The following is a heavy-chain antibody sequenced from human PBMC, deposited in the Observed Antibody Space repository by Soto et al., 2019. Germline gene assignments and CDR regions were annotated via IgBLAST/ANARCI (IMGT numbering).Heavy chain of an antibody. Sequence: GSLRRSCAASGFTFSGSAMHWVRQASGKGLEWVGRIRSKANSYATAYAASVKGRFTISRDDSKNTAYLQMNSLKTEDTAVYYCTRIVGAGGYRGQGTLVTVSS. D-gene: IGHD1-26*01. CDR3: TRIVGAGGY. V-gene: IGHV3-73*01. CDR1: GFTFSGSA. CDR2: IRSKANSYAT. J-gene: IGHJ4*02.